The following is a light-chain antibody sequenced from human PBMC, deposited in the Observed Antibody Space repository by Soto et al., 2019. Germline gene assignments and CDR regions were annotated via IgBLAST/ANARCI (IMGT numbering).Light chain of an antibody. CDR3: SSYAGSRTFEV. CDR2: EVT. J-gene: IGLJ2*01. CDR1: SSDVGTYNL. V-gene: IGLV2-23*02. Sequence: QSALTQPASVSGSPGQSITISCTGTSSDVGTYNLVSWYQHHPGKAPKLMIYEVTKRPSGVSSRFSGSKSGNTASLTISGLQAEDEADYYCSSYAGSRTFEVFGGGTKVTVL.